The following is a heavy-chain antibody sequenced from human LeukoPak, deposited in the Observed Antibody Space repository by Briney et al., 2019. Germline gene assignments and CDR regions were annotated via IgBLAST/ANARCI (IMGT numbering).Heavy chain of an antibody. CDR2: IYTSGST. D-gene: IGHD3-3*01. Sequence: SQTLSLTCTVSGGSISSGSYYWSWIRQPAGKGLEWIGRIYTSGSTNYNPSLKSRVTISVDTSKNQFSLKLSSVTAADTAMYYCARAITINFDYWGQGTLVTVSS. CDR3: ARAITINFDY. CDR1: GGSISSGSYY. V-gene: IGHV4-61*02. J-gene: IGHJ4*02.